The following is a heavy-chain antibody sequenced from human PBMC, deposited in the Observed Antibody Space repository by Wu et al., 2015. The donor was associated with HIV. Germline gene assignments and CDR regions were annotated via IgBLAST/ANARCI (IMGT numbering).Heavy chain of an antibody. V-gene: IGHV1-8*02. CDR1: GYSFIDYD. CDR3: VRVGYYYDSRRVIVVEYFNT. CDR2: MNPRSGNS. D-gene: IGHD3-22*01. J-gene: IGHJ1*01. Sequence: QVQLAQSGPEVRKPGASVKVSCKASGYSFIDYDINWVRQASGQGLEWMGWMNPRSGNSRSTQKFEGRVNMTRTSSTRTAYMEMTSLTSDDTAIYYCVRVGYYYDSRRVIVVEYFNTWGQGT.